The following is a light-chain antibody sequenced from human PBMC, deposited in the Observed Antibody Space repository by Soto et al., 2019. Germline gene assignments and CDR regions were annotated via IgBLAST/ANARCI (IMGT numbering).Light chain of an antibody. CDR3: ATWDERLNGVV. J-gene: IGLJ2*01. CDR1: SSNIGDNT. V-gene: IGLV1-44*01. Sequence: QSVLTQPPSASGTPGQRVTISCSGSSSNIGDNTVNWYQQLPGTAPKLLIYSNNQRPSGVPDRFSGSKSGTSASLAISGPQYEDEADYYGATWDERLNGVVFGGGTKLTGL. CDR2: SNN.